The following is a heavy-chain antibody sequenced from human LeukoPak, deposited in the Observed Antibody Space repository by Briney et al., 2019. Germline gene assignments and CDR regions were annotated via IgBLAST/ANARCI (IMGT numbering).Heavy chain of an antibody. Sequence: GGSLRLSCAASGFTFSTSWMTWVRQAPGKGLEWVANIKEDGSRKNYVDSLKGRFTISRDNAKNSLYLQINSLRAEDTAVYYCARVDGSSWYGGVNYYYYGMDVWGQGTTVTVSS. CDR1: GFTFSTSW. D-gene: IGHD6-13*01. CDR3: ARVDGSSWYGGVNYYYYGMDV. V-gene: IGHV3-7*01. J-gene: IGHJ6*02. CDR2: IKEDGSRK.